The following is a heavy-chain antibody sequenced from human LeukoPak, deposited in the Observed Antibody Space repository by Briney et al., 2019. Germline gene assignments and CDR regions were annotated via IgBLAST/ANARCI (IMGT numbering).Heavy chain of an antibody. D-gene: IGHD3-9*01. CDR2: ISSSSSYI. Sequence: GESLRLSCAASGFTFSSYSMNWVCQAPGQGLELVSSISSSSSYIYYADSVKGRFTISRDNAKNSLYLQMNSLRAEDTAVYYCAREDILTGYYYWGQGTLVTVSS. CDR3: AREDILTGYYY. V-gene: IGHV3-21*01. J-gene: IGHJ4*02. CDR1: GFTFSSYS.